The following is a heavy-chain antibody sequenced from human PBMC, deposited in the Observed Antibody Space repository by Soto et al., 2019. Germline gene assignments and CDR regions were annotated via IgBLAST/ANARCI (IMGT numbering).Heavy chain of an antibody. CDR3: ARDRTDILTALCGGHGIDV. Sequence: SVKVSCKASGGTFSSYAISWVRQAPGQGLEWMGGIIPIFGTANYAQKFQGRVTITADESTSTAYMELSSLRSEDTAVYYCARDRTDILTALCGGHGIDVRGQGTTVTVSS. CDR1: GGTFSSYA. V-gene: IGHV1-69*13. D-gene: IGHD3-9*01. J-gene: IGHJ6*02. CDR2: IIPIFGTA.